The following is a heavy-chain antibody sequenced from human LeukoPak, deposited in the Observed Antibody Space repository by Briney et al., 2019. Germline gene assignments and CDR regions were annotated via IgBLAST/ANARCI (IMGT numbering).Heavy chain of an antibody. V-gene: IGHV1-18*04. CDR1: GYTFTGYY. Sequence: ASVKVSCKASGYTFTGYYMHWVRQAPGQGLEWMGWISAYNGNTNYAQKLQGRVTMTTDTSTSTAYMELRSLRSDDTAVYYCARMGYGDYVPDYYGMDVWGQGTTVTVSS. D-gene: IGHD4-17*01. J-gene: IGHJ6*02. CDR2: ISAYNGNT. CDR3: ARMGYGDYVPDYYGMDV.